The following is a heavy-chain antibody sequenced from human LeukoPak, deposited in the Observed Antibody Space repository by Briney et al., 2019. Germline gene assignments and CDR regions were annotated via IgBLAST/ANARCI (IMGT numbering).Heavy chain of an antibody. Sequence: GGSLRLSRAASGFTFSSYAMSWVRQAPGEGLEWVSAISGSGVTTHYAGSVRGRFSISRDNSKNTLYLQMNSLRAEDTALYYCAKKVVVGATSPYSDFQDWGQGTLVTVSS. CDR3: AKKVVVGATSPYSDFQD. D-gene: IGHD1-26*01. CDR1: GFTFSSYA. V-gene: IGHV3-23*01. J-gene: IGHJ1*01. CDR2: ISGSGVTT.